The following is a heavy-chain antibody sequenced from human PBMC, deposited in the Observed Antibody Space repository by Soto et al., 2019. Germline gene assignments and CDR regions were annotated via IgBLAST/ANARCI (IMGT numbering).Heavy chain of an antibody. CDR3: ARVRYGDYFLYYYGMDV. CDR2: INHSGST. D-gene: IGHD4-17*01. CDR1: GGSFSGYY. V-gene: IGHV4-34*01. Sequence: PSETLSLTCAVYGGSFSGYYWSWIRQPPGKGLEWIGEINHSGSTNYNPSLKSRVTISVGTSKNQFSLKLSSVTAADTAVYYCARVRYGDYFLYYYGMDVWGQGTTVTVSS. J-gene: IGHJ6*02.